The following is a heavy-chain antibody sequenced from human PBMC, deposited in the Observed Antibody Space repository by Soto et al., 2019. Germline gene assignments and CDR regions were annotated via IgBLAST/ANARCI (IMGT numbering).Heavy chain of an antibody. J-gene: IGHJ4*01. CDR2: IYYGGST. Sequence: SETLSLSCAVSGCTISSGGYYWSWNRQRPGKGLEWVGYIYYGGSTYYNPSLKSRATISGDTSKNQFSLKLSSVTAADTAVYYCAKGGDYYKNRGQNPFDYWGQGTLVTVSS. CDR3: AKGGDYYKNRGQNPFDY. V-gene: IGHV4-31*02. D-gene: IGHD3-10*01. CDR1: GCTISSGGYY.